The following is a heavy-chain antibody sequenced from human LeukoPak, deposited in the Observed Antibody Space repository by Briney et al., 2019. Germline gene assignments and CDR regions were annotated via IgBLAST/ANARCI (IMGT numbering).Heavy chain of an antibody. CDR1: GFTFSSYE. Sequence: GGSLRLSCAASGFTFSSYEMNWVRQAPGKGLKWVSYISSSGSTRYYADSVKGRFTISRDNAKNSLYLQMNSLRAEDTAVYYCARVQTTVTTLDYWGQGTLVTVSS. CDR2: ISSSGSTR. D-gene: IGHD4-17*01. J-gene: IGHJ4*02. CDR3: ARVQTTVTTLDY. V-gene: IGHV3-48*03.